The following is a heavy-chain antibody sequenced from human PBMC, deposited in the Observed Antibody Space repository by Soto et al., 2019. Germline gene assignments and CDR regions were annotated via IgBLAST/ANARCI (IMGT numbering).Heavy chain of an antibody. CDR1: GGTFSNHV. CDR2: IINIFGTA. CDR3: ARDLPTMDV. Sequence: SVKVSCKASGGTFSNHVISWVRQAPGQGLEWMGGIINIFGTANYAQKLQGRVTMTTDTSTSTAYMELRSLRSDDTAVYYCARDLPTMDVWGQGTTVTVSS. V-gene: IGHV1-69*05. J-gene: IGHJ6*02.